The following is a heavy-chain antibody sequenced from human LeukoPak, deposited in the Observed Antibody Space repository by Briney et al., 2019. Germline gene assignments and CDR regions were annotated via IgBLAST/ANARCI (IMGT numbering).Heavy chain of an antibody. CDR1: GFTFSRYS. CDR2: ITTSSTYI. V-gene: IGHV3-21*04. J-gene: IGHJ1*01. D-gene: IGHD6-13*01. CDR3: AKVGATAGTLRIEYFQH. Sequence: GGSLRLSCAASGFTFSRYSMNWVRQAPGKGLEWVSSITTSSTYISYADSVKGRFTISRDNSKNTLYLQMNSLRAEDTAVYFCAKVGATAGTLRIEYFQHWGQGTLVTVSS.